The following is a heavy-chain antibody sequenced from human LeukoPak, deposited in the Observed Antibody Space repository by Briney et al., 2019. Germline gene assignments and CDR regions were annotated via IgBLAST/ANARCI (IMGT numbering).Heavy chain of an antibody. CDR3: AGDSPDGSGTYYNDSPDY. Sequence: GASVKVSCKASGYTFSSYGISWVRQAPGQGLEWIGWISAYNGNTNYRQKLQGRVTMTTDTSTSTAYMDLRSLRSDDTATYYCAGDSPDGSGTYYNDSPDYWGQGTLVTVSS. CDR1: GYTFSSYG. CDR2: ISAYNGNT. J-gene: IGHJ4*02. V-gene: IGHV1-18*01. D-gene: IGHD3-10*01.